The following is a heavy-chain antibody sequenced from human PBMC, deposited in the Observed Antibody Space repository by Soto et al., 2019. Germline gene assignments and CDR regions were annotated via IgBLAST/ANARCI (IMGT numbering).Heavy chain of an antibody. CDR3: AKGAWLDY. V-gene: IGHV3-23*01. D-gene: IGHD3-10*01. CDR2: INGRTGDT. Sequence: EVQLLVSGGGLVQPGGSLRLSCAASGFTFSTFDMSWVRQAPGQGLEWVSGINGRTGDTYYADSMRGRFTMSRDNSKNTLYLQMNSLRAEDTAVYYCAKGAWLDYWGQGPLVTVSS. CDR1: GFTFSTFD. J-gene: IGHJ4*02.